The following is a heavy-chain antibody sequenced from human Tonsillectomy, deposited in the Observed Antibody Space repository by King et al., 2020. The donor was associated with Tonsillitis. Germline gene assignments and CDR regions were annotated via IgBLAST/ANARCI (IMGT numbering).Heavy chain of an antibody. J-gene: IGHJ4*02. D-gene: IGHD6-19*01. CDR3: AGVLSSSGWKGVFDY. V-gene: IGHV4-59*01. Sequence: QVQLQESGPGLVKPSETLSRICTVSGGSISSYHWSWIRQPPGKGLEWIGYIYYSGSTTFNPSLKSRVTISVDTSKNQFSLKLSSMTAADTAVYYCAGVLSSSGWKGVFDYWGQGTLVTVSS. CDR2: IYYSGST. CDR1: GGSISSYH.